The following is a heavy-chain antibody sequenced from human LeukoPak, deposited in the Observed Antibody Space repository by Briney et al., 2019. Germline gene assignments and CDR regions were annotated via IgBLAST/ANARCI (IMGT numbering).Heavy chain of an antibody. J-gene: IGHJ5*02. CDR3: ARLQKDYDFWSGYRNWFDP. Sequence: SETLSLTCTVSGGSISSSSYYWGWVRPPPRKGLEWVGGIYYSGSTYYNPSLKSRVTISVDTSKNQFSLKLSSVTAADTAVYYCARLQKDYDFWSGYRNWFDPWGQGTLVTVSS. CDR2: IYYSGST. D-gene: IGHD3-3*01. CDR1: GGSISSSSYY. V-gene: IGHV4-39*01.